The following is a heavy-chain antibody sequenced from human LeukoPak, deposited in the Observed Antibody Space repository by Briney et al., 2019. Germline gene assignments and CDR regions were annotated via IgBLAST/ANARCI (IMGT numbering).Heavy chain of an antibody. V-gene: IGHV4-39*01. J-gene: IGHJ5*02. D-gene: IGHD6-6*01. CDR3: ARASGYRSSSDWFDP. CDR1: GGSISSSNYF. Sequence: SETLSLTCTVSGGSISSSNYFWAWIRQPPGKGLEWIGTIYYTGSTYYNPSLKSRITISVDTSKNQFSLKLSSVTAADTAVYYCARASGYRSSSDWFDPWGQGNRVTVSS. CDR2: IYYTGST.